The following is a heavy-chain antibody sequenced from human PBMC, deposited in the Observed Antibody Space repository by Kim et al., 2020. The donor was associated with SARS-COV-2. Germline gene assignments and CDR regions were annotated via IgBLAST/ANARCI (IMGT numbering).Heavy chain of an antibody. V-gene: IGHV3-23*01. D-gene: IGHD3-9*01. CDR1: GFTFSSYA. J-gene: IGHJ2*01. CDR3: AKTGGYYDILTDSNWYFDL. CDR2: ISGSGGST. Sequence: GGSLRLSCAASGFTFSSYAMSWVRQAPGKGLEWVSAISGSGGSTYYADSVKGRFTISRDNSKNTLYLQMNSLRAEDTAVYYCAKTGGYYDILTDSNWYFDLWGRGTLVTVSS.